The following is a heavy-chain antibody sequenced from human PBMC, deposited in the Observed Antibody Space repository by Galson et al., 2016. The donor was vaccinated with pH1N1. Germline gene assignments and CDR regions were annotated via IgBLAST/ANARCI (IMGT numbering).Heavy chain of an antibody. D-gene: IGHD2-2*01. Sequence: QSGAEVKKPGESLKISCKGSGYSFSSYWIGWVRQMPGKGLEWMGRIDPSDSYTNYSPSFQGHVTIAADRSVSIAYMQWSSLEASDTAMYYCARPKLEYQVPSYCDFDLWGRGTLVTVSS. J-gene: IGHJ2*01. CDR3: ARPKLEYQVPSYCDFDL. CDR2: IDPSDSYT. CDR1: GYSFSSYW. V-gene: IGHV5-10-1*01.